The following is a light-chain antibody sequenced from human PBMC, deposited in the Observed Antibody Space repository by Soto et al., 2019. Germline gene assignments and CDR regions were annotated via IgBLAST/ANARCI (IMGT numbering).Light chain of an antibody. CDR3: SSSAGSSTSV. CDR2: EVR. V-gene: IGLV2-8*01. Sequence: SSLTRPPAASGSPGQSVTISCTGTSSDVGGYYYVSLSQQHPGKAPKLMIYEVRTRPSVVPDRFSGSNSSNTSSLTVSGLPAEDEADYYCSSSAGSSTSVFGTGTKVTVL. CDR1: SSDVGGYYY. J-gene: IGLJ1*01.